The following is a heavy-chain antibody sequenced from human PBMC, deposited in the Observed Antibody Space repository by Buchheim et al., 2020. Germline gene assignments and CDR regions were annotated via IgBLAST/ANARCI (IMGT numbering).Heavy chain of an antibody. V-gene: IGHV1-2*04. CDR3: ARDGKSYDFWTPRRPYGMDV. J-gene: IGHJ6*02. CDR1: GYTFTGYY. D-gene: IGHD3-3*01. Sequence: QVQLVQSGAEVKKPGASVKVSCKASGYTFTGYYMHWVRQAPGQGLEWMGWINPNSGGTNYAQKFQGWVTMTRDTSISTADMELSRLRSDDTAVYYCARDGKSYDFWTPRRPYGMDVWGQGTT. CDR2: INPNSGGT.